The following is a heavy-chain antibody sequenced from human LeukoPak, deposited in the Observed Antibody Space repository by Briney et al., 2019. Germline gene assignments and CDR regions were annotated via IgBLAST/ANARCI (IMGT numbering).Heavy chain of an antibody. V-gene: IGHV4-34*01. Sequence: DPSETLSLTCAVYGGPFSGYYWTWIRQPPGKGLEWIGEINHSGSTNYNPSLKSRVTISVDTSKNQFSLKLSSVTAADTAVYYCARHRSSIPFDPWGQGTLVTVSS. J-gene: IGHJ5*02. CDR1: GGPFSGYY. D-gene: IGHD3-10*01. CDR2: INHSGST. CDR3: ARHRSSIPFDP.